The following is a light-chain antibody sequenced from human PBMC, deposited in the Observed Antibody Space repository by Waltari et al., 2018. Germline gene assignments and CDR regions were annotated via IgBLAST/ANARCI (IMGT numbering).Light chain of an antibody. CDR1: SRAVGFYDF. V-gene: IGLV2-14*01. CDR3: SSYTRRSYWV. J-gene: IGLJ3*02. CDR2: KVN. Sequence: QSALTQPASASGSPGQSITIPCTGTSRAVGFYDFVSWFQQHPGQAPKLMIYKVNNRPSGVSNRFSGSKSANPASLTISGLQAEDEADYYCSSYTRRSYWVFGGGTQLTVL.